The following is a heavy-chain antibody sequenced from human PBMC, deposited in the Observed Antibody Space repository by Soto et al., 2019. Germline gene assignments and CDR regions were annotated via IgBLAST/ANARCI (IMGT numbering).Heavy chain of an antibody. CDR2: ISYDGSNK. Sequence: QVQLVESGEGVVQPGRSLRLYCAASGFTFSSYGMHWVRQAPGKGLEWVAVISYDGSNKYYADSVKGRFTISRDNSKNTLYLQMNSLRPEDTAVYYCAKGLLRPGRAYGMDVWGQGTTVTVSS. CDR1: GFTFSSYG. J-gene: IGHJ6*02. V-gene: IGHV3-30*18. D-gene: IGHD6-25*01. CDR3: AKGLLRPGRAYGMDV.